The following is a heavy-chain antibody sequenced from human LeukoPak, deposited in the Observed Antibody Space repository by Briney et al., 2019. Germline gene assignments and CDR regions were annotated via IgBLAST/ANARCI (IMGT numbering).Heavy chain of an antibody. D-gene: IGHD3-10*01. CDR1: GYTFTGSY. V-gene: IGHV1-2*02. Sequence: ASVKVSCKASGYTFTGSYIHWVRQAPGQGLEWMGWINPNSGRTNYAQNFQGRVSMTRDTSVSTAYMELTRLRSDDSAVFYCIRGPGHYFDYWGQGTVVAVPS. CDR2: INPNSGRT. J-gene: IGHJ4*02. CDR3: IRGPGHYFDY.